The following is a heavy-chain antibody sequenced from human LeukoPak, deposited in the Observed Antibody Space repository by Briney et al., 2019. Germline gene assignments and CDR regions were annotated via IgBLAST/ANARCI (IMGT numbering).Heavy chain of an antibody. CDR2: ITGSTTWT. CDR1: GFTFGNLG. Sequence: GGSLRLSCEASGFTFGNLGMTWVRQAPGKGLQWVSGITGSTTWTYYAASVKGRFTVSRDNSQNTLHLQMNSLRADDTAVYYCARELVSSGTGYFDLWGRGTLVTVSS. J-gene: IGHJ2*01. V-gene: IGHV3-23*01. D-gene: IGHD3-10*02. CDR3: ARELVSSGTGYFDL.